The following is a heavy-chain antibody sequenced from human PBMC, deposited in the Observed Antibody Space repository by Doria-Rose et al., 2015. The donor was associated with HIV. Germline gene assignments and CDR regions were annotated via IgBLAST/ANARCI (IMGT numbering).Heavy chain of an antibody. V-gene: IGHV1-2*02. CDR1: GYIFITYY. J-gene: IGHJ4*02. CDR2: INPNTGSS. CDR3: ARSVAGRDFYFDY. Sequence: QVQLVQSGAEVEKPGASVKVSCKSSGYIFITYYIHWVRQVPGQGLEWMAWINPNTGSSNLAQKFQGRVSMTRDTSISTAYMELSGLRFDDTAVYYCARSVAGRDFYFDYWGQGSLVTVSS.